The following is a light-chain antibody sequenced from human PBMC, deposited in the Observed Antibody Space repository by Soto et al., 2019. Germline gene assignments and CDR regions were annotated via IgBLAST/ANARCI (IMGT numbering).Light chain of an antibody. CDR2: GAS. Sequence: DIQITQSPSSVSASVGDRVTVTCRASQNVSTWLTWYQQTPGKAPNLLIYGASTLQRGVPSRFSGSGSGTEFTLIISSLQPEDFAIYFCQQGSRFPFTFGPGTRVDFK. V-gene: IGKV1-12*01. J-gene: IGKJ3*01. CDR1: QNVSTW. CDR3: QQGSRFPFT.